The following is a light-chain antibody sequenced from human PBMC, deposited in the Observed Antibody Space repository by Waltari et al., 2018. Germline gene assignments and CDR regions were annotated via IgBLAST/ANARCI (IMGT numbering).Light chain of an antibody. Sequence: SYELTQPPSVSVSPGQTATITCSGDNLGSKNVCWYLLQSGQPPLLVIDQDNKRPSGIPERFSGSNSGNAATLTVSGTQSVDEADYYCQAWDTSAAVVFGGGTKLTVL. CDR3: QAWDTSAAVV. V-gene: IGLV3-1*01. CDR2: QDN. CDR1: NLGSKN. J-gene: IGLJ2*01.